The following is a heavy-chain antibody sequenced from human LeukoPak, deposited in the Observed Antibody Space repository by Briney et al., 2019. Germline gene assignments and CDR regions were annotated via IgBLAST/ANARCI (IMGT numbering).Heavy chain of an antibody. CDR3: ARGQGSSWYWFDP. V-gene: IGHV4-4*07. CDR2: IDASGKT. D-gene: IGHD6-13*01. J-gene: IGHJ5*02. Sequence: SETLSLTCTVTGGSISNYYWTWIRQPAAKRLEWIGRIDASGKTNYNPSFKSRVTMSVDTSKNQSSLKLTSVTAADTAVYYCARGQGSSWYWFDPWGQGTLVTVSS. CDR1: GGSISNYY.